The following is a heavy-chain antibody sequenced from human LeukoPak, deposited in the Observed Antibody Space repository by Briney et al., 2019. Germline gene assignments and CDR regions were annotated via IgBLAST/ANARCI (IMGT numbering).Heavy chain of an antibody. CDR3: ARAGPGLQLWLLFDY. CDR1: GFTFSSYA. V-gene: IGHV3-64*01. D-gene: IGHD5-18*01. Sequence: GGSLRLSCVVSGFTFSSYAMHWVRQAPGKGLEHVSAISSNGGSTYYANSVKGRFTISRDNSKNTLYLQMGSLRAEDMAVYYCARAGPGLQLWLLFDYWGQGTLVTVSS. J-gene: IGHJ4*02. CDR2: ISSNGGST.